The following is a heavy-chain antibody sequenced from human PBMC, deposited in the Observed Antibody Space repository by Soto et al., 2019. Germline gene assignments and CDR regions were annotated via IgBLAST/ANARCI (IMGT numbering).Heavy chain of an antibody. CDR3: ARDLPVCRDIVGRMGV. V-gene: IGHV1-69*11. Sequence: QVQLVQSGAEVRKPGSSVKVSCEVSGGSLSTYGINWVRQVPGQGLEWMGRIIPILDTSNYAQKFQGRVTITAAESTRTAYMQLTSLTVEDTAVYYCARDLPVCRDIVGRMGVWGQGTTVTVSS. CDR1: GGSLSTYG. CDR2: IIPILDTS. J-gene: IGHJ6*02. D-gene: IGHD2-15*01.